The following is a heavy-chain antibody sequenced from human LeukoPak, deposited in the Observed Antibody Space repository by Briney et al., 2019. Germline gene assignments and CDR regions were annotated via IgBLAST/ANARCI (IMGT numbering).Heavy chain of an antibody. J-gene: IGHJ4*02. CDR1: GGSISSSSYY. Sequence: PSETLSLTCTVSGGSISSSSYYWGWIRQPPGKGLEWIGSIYYSGSTYYNPSLKSRVALSVDTSKSRISLKLISVTAADTAVYYCARLYSGTRPPDYWGQGTLVTVSS. V-gene: IGHV4-39*01. CDR3: ARLYSGTRPPDY. D-gene: IGHD3-10*01. CDR2: IYYSGST.